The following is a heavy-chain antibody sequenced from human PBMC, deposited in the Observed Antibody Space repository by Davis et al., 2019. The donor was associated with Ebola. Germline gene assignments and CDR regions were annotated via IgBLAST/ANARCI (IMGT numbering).Heavy chain of an antibody. CDR2: VKQDGSDT. D-gene: IGHD3-10*01. CDR1: GLTFTHYW. J-gene: IGHJ6*02. Sequence: GGSLRLSCVVSGLTFTHYWMNWVRQAPGKGLEWVANVKQDGSDTSYVDSVKGRFIISRDNTKNSIYLEMNDLRVDDTAVYYCATLPGGRGMDVWGQGTTVTVSS. V-gene: IGHV3-7*01. CDR3: ATLPGGRGMDV.